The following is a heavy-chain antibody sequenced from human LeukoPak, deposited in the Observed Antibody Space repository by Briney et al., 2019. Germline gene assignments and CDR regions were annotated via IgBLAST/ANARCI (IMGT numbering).Heavy chain of an antibody. J-gene: IGHJ2*01. CDR2: ISAYNGNT. D-gene: IGHD3-22*01. V-gene: IGHV1-18*01. CDR1: GYTFTSYG. CDR3: ARAVPSITMIVIYWYFDL. Sequence: ASVKVSCKASGYTFTSYGISWVRQAPGQGLEWIGWISAYNGNTNYAQKLQGRVTMTTDTSTSTAYMELRSLRSDDTAVYYCARAVPSITMIVIYWYFDLWGRGTLVTVSS.